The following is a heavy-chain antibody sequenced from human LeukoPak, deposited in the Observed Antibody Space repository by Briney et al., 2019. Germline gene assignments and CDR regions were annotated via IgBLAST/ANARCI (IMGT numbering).Heavy chain of an antibody. V-gene: IGHV4-39*01. CDR1: GGSISSSSYY. J-gene: IGHJ4*02. Sequence: PSETLSLTCTVSGGSISSSSYYWGWIRQPPRKGLEWIGSIYYSGSTYYNPSLKSRVTISVDTSKNQFSLKLSSVAAADTAVYYCARLVDFWSGPYFDYWGQGTLVTVSS. D-gene: IGHD3-3*01. CDR3: ARLVDFWSGPYFDY. CDR2: IYYSGST.